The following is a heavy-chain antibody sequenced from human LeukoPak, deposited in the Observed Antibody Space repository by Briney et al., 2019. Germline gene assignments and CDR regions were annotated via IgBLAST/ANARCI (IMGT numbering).Heavy chain of an antibody. J-gene: IGHJ4*02. CDR3: ATLGESRDGYNYVDQ. Sequence: GESLKISCKGSGYSFTSYWISWVRQMPGKGLEWMGRIDPGDSYIDYSPSFQGHVTISADKSIRTAYLQWSNLRASDTAISYCATLGESRDGYNYVDQWGQGTLLTVSS. V-gene: IGHV5-10-1*01. D-gene: IGHD5-24*01. CDR2: IDPGDSYI. CDR1: GYSFTSYW.